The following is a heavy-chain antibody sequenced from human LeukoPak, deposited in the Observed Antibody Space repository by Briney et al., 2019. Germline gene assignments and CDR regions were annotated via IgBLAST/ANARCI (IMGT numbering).Heavy chain of an antibody. V-gene: IGHV3-49*04. D-gene: IGHD2/OR15-2a*01. CDR3: TRDRISWYFDY. Sequence: GGSLRLSCTASGFTFGDYAMSWVRQAPGKGLEGVGFIRSKAYGGTTEYAACVKGRFTISRDDSKSIAYLQMNSLKTEDTAVYYCTRDRISWYFDYWGQGTLVTVSS. CDR1: GFTFGDYA. J-gene: IGHJ4*02. CDR2: IRSKAYGGTT.